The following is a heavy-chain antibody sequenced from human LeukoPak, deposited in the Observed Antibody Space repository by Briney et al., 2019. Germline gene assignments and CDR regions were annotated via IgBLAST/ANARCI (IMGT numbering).Heavy chain of an antibody. D-gene: IGHD3-3*01. CDR3: ASIGGRTYYDFWSGYRDAFDI. CDR1: GFTFSSYA. V-gene: IGHV3-23*01. J-gene: IGHJ3*02. CDR2: ISGSGGST. Sequence: GGSLRLSCAASGFTFSSYAMSWVRQAPGKGLEWVSAISGSGGSTYYADSVKGRFTISRDNSKNTLYLQMNSLRAEDTAVYYCASIGGRTYYDFWSGYRDAFDIWGQGTMVTVSS.